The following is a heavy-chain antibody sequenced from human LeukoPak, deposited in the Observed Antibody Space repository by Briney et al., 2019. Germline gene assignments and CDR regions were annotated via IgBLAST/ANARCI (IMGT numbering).Heavy chain of an antibody. J-gene: IGHJ4*02. CDR3: AKDSDDSNYPLSFFDF. V-gene: IGHV3-74*01. CDR2: INSDGSIT. CDR1: EFTFSNYW. Sequence: GGSLRLSCAASEFTFSNYWIHWVRQAPGKGLVWASRINSDGSITSYADSVKGRFTISRDNSKNTLYLHMNSLRAEDTAVYYCAKDSDDSNYPLSFFDFWGQGTLVTVSS. D-gene: IGHD4-11*01.